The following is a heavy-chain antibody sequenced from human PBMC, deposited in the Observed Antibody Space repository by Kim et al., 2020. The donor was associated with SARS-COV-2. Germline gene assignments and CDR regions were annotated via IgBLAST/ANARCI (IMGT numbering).Heavy chain of an antibody. Sequence: SETLSLTCTVSGGSISRYYWSWIRQPPGKGLEWIGYIYYSGSTNYNPSLKSRVTISVDTSKNQFSLKLSSVTAADTAVYYCARAPGVTIFGVVSSFDIWGQGTMVTVSS. V-gene: IGHV4-59*01. CDR1: GGSISRYY. D-gene: IGHD3-3*01. CDR3: ARAPGVTIFGVVSSFDI. CDR2: IYYSGST. J-gene: IGHJ3*02.